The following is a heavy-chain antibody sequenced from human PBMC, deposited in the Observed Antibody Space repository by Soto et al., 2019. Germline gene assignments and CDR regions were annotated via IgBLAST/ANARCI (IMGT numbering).Heavy chain of an antibody. CDR1: GGTFSSYA. J-gene: IGHJ5*02. Sequence: ASVKVSCKASGGTFSSYAISWVRQAPGQGLEWMGGIIPIFGTANYAQKFQGRVTITADESTSTAYMELSSLRSEDTAVYYWARDLQDSYGSGSYEYFDPWGQGTLVTVSS. CDR2: IIPIFGTA. CDR3: ARDLQDSYGSGSYEYFDP. D-gene: IGHD3-10*01. V-gene: IGHV1-69*13.